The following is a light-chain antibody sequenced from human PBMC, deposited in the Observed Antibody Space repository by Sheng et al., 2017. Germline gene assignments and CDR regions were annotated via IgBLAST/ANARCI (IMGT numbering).Light chain of an antibody. CDR3: QSADSNGVWV. CDR1: ELPKQY. J-gene: IGLJ3*02. Sequence: SYELTQPPSVSVSPGQTARITCSGDELPKQYAFWYQQKPGQAPVLVISRDTETPSGIPERISGSKSGTTVTLTITGVQAEDEADYHCQSADSNGVWVFGGGTKPDRP. CDR2: RDT. V-gene: IGLV3-25*03.